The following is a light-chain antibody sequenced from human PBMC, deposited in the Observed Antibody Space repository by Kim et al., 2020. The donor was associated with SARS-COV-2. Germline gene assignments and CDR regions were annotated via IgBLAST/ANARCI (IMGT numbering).Light chain of an antibody. CDR3: QKYDRAPWT. Sequence: ASVGDRVTITGRARQGISSSLAWYQQNPGKVPRLLIYAASALQSGVPSRFSGSGSGTDFTLTISSLQPEDVATYYCQKYDRAPWTFGQGTKVDIK. J-gene: IGKJ1*01. V-gene: IGKV1-27*01. CDR1: QGISSS. CDR2: AAS.